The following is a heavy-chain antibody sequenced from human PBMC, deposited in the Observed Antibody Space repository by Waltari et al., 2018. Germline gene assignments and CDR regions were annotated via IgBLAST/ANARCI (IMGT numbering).Heavy chain of an antibody. CDR1: GGSISSYY. V-gene: IGHV4-4*07. Sequence: QVQLQESGPGLVKPSETLSLTCTVSGGSISSYYWRWIRQPAGKGLEWIGRIYSSGSTNYNPSLKSRVTMSVDMSKNQFSLKLSSVTAADTAVYYCAREGYDYVWGSYRYLSIDYWGQGTLVTVSS. CDR2: IYSSGST. CDR3: AREGYDYVWGSYRYLSIDY. J-gene: IGHJ4*02. D-gene: IGHD3-16*02.